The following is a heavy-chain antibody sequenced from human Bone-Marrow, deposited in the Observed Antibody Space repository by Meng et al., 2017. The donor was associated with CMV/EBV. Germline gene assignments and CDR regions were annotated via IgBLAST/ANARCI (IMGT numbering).Heavy chain of an antibody. D-gene: IGHD2-2*01. CDR1: GFMFSNCV. CDR3: ASNQLLFGGYKEFDP. V-gene: IGHV3-48*03. CDR2: ISSSGTTI. J-gene: IGHJ5*02. Sequence: GGSLRLFCAASGFMFSNCVMYLVRQAPGKGLEWLSYISSSGTTIKYADSVKGRFTVSRDNAKISVYLQMNSLRGEDTAVYYCASNQLLFGGYKEFDPWGKGSLVTVSS.